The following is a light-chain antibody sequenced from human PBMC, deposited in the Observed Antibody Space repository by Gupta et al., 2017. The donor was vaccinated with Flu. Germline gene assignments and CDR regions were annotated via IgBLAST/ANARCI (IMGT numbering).Light chain of an antibody. CDR3: QQYKSYPPT. CDR2: TAY. J-gene: IGKJ4*01. Sequence: GDRVTITFRASQAISYYLAWIQQKPGKAPKSLIHTAYSLQSGVPSRFSGSGSETDFTLTISSLQPEDFATYYCQQYKSYPPTFGGGTKVEI. V-gene: IGKV1-16*01. CDR1: QAISYY.